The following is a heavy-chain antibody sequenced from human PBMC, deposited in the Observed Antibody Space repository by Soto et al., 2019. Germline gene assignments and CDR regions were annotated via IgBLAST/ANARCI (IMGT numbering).Heavy chain of an antibody. CDR3: ARGTHGAHYYGMDV. CDR1: GYSLTRYY. CDR2: INPSVGVT. Sequence: QVQLVQSGAEVKKSGASLKVSCNASGYSLTRYYLHWVRQAPGQGLEWMGIINPSVGVTTYAQKFQGRVTMTRDTSTSTVYMELSSLRSEDTAVNYCARGTHGAHYYGMDVWGQGTTVTVSS. D-gene: IGHD1-26*01. V-gene: IGHV1-46*01. J-gene: IGHJ6*02.